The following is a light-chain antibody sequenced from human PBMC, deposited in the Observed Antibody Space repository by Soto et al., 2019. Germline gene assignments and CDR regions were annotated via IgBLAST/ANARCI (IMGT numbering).Light chain of an antibody. J-gene: IGLJ3*02. CDR2: SNH. CDR1: TSNIGSYY. CDR3: CSFISSATWV. V-gene: IGLV1-47*02. Sequence: QSVLTQPPSASGAPGQRVTISCSGSTSNIGSYYVYWKQQLPGTAPKLLNYSNHQRPSGVPDRFSGSKSGTSASLAISGLRSGDEAEHECCSFISSATWVFGGGTKLTVL.